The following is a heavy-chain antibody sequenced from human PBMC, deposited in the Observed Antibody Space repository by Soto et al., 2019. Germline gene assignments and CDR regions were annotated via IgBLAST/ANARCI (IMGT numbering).Heavy chain of an antibody. CDR1: GFTFGDYA. CDR3: TRDRNYDYVWGSYRPEGAFDI. V-gene: IGHV3-49*04. J-gene: IGHJ3*02. CDR2: IRSKAYGGTT. Sequence: PGGSLRLSCTASGFTFGDYAMSWVRQAPGNGLEWVGFIRSKAYGGTTEYAASVKGRFTISRDDSKSIAYLQMNSLKTEDTAVYYCTRDRNYDYVWGSYRPEGAFDIWGQGTMVTVS. D-gene: IGHD3-16*02.